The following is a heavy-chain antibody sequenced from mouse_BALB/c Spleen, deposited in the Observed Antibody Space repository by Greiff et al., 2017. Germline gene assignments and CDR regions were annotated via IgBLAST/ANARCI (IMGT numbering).Heavy chain of an antibody. CDR3: AVLRGFDY. J-gene: IGHJ2*01. CDR1: GYSFTSYW. D-gene: IGHD1-1*01. Sequence: VQLVESGPQLVRPGASVKISCKASGYSFTSYWMHWVKQRPGQGLEWIGMIDPSDSETRLNQKFKDKATLTVDKSSSTAYMQLSSPTSEDSAVYCCAVLRGFDYWGQGTTLTVSS. V-gene: IGHV1S126*01. CDR2: IDPSDSET.